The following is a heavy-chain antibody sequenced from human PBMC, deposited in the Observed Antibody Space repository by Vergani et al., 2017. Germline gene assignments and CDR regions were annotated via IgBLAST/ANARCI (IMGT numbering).Heavy chain of an antibody. CDR3: AKVCGSTSCPYGGGAFDV. V-gene: IGHV3-30*18. D-gene: IGHD2-2*01. Sequence: QVQLAESGGGRVQPGRSLRLSCAASGFSFSSLAIHWVRQAPGKGLEWVAVISNDGSKKYYADSVKGRFTISRDNSKNTLYLQMTDLRAEDTATYYCAKVCGSTSCPYGGGAFDVWGHGTMVTVSS. CDR2: ISNDGSKK. CDR1: GFSFSSLA. J-gene: IGHJ3*01.